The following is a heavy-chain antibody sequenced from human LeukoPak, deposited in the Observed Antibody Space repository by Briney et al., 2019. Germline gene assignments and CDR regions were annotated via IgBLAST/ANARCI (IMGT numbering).Heavy chain of an antibody. CDR3: AKDMRPVSWDRNDWQDNDY. V-gene: IGHV3-30*18. CDR2: ISYDGSNK. D-gene: IGHD1-1*01. J-gene: IGHJ4*02. Sequence: QPGRSLRLSCAASGFTFSSYGMHWVRQAPGKGLEWVAVISYDGSNKYYADSVKGRFTISRDNSKNTLYLQMNSLRAEDTAVYYCAKDMRPVSWDRNDWQDNDYWGQGTLVTVSS. CDR1: GFTFSSYG.